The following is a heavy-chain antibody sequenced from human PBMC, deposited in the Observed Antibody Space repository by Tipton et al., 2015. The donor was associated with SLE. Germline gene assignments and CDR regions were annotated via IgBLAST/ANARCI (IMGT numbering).Heavy chain of an antibody. V-gene: IGHV4-61*03. D-gene: IGHD3-10*02. CDR1: GDSISSSYYY. Sequence: TLSLTCTVSGDSISSSYYYWGWIRQPPGKGLEWIGYIYYRGSTKYNPPLKSRVTISVDTSKNHFSLKLSSVTAADTAVYYCARGSYYVDPWGQGTVVTVSS. CDR3: ARGSYYVDP. CDR2: IYYRGST. J-gene: IGHJ5*02.